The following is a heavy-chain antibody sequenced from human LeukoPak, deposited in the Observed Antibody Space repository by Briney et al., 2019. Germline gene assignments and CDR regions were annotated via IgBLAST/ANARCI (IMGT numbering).Heavy chain of an antibody. CDR1: GFVLSDYG. J-gene: IGHJ5*02. CDR2: IRYDGSDP. V-gene: IGHV3-30*02. D-gene: IGHD2-2*01. CDR3: AQDRFCSSDSCSFGTIWFDP. Sequence: GGSLRLSCATSGFVLSDYGIHWVRQAPGKGLEWVAFIRYDGSDPNYPDSVKGRFTISRDNSKNMVQLQMNSLRVEDTAVYYCAQDRFCSSDSCSFGTIWFDPWGQGTLVTVSS.